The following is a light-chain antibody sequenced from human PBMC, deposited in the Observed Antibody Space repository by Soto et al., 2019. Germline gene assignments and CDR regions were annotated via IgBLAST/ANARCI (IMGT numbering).Light chain of an antibody. CDR1: ISNIGGNS. CDR3: GSWDSSLSAYV. CDR2: DDN. J-gene: IGLJ1*01. V-gene: IGLV1-51*01. Sequence: QSFLTEPPSLSAAPGQKVTISCSGSISNIGGNSVSWYQQLPGTAPKLLIYDDNKRPSGIPDRFSGSKSGTSATLGITGFQTGDEADYYCGSWDSSLSAYVYGTGTKVNVL.